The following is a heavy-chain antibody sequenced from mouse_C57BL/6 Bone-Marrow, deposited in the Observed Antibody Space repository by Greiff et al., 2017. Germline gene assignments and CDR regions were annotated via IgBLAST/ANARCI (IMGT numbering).Heavy chain of an antibody. V-gene: IGHV1-82*01. D-gene: IGHD3-2*02. Sequence: QVQLQQSGPELVKPGASVKISCKASGYAFSSSWMNWVKQRPGKGLEWIGRIYPGDGDTNYNGKFKGKATLTADKSSSTAYMQLSSLTSEDSAVYFCARSGRSSGFSFAYWGQGTLVTVSA. CDR1: GYAFSSSW. J-gene: IGHJ3*01. CDR3: ARSGRSSGFSFAY. CDR2: IYPGDGDT.